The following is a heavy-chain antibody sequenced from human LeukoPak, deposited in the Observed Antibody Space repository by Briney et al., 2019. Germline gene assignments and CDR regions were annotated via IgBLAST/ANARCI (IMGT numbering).Heavy chain of an antibody. J-gene: IGHJ4*02. CDR2: ISWNSGSI. CDR1: GFTFDDYA. CDR3: AKDHDYDILTGYFTY. V-gene: IGHV3-9*01. D-gene: IGHD3-9*01. Sequence: PGGSLRLSCAASGFTFDDYAMRWVRQAPGKGLEWVSGISWNSGSIGYADSVKGRFTISRDNAKNSLYLQMNSLRAEDTALYYCAKDHDYDILTGYFTYWGQGTLVTVSS.